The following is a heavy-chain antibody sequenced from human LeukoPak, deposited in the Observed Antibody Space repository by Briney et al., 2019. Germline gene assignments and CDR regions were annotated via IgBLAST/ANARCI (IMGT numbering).Heavy chain of an antibody. D-gene: IGHD6-19*01. CDR1: GFTFRNHA. CDR3: ARCTKYTTGWCNWFDP. Sequence: GESLKISCAASGFTFRNHAMNWVRQTPGKGLEWVSSISTDGVNTYYADSVKGRFTISRDTSKDTLYLQMNSLSAEDTAVYYCARCTKYTTGWCNWFDPWGQGTLVTVSS. CDR2: ISTDGVNT. V-gene: IGHV3-23*01. J-gene: IGHJ5*02.